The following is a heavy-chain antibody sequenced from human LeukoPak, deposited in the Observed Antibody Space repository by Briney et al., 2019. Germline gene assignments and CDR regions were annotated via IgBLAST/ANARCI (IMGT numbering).Heavy chain of an antibody. CDR1: GFTVSSTY. Sequence: GGSLRLSCAASGFTVSSTYMSWVRQAPGKGLEWVLVIYSGGNIYYIESVKGRFTISRDTSKNTLYLQMNSLRAEDTAVYFCAGRHCSGGGCYFAGADPFDYWGQGTLVTVSS. CDR3: AGRHCSGGGCYFAGADPFDY. J-gene: IGHJ4*02. D-gene: IGHD2-15*01. V-gene: IGHV3-53*01. CDR2: IYSGGNI.